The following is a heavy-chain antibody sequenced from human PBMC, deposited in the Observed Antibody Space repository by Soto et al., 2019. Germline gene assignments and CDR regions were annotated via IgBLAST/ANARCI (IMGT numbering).Heavy chain of an antibody. D-gene: IGHD6-13*01. J-gene: IGHJ4*02. V-gene: IGHV1-69*13. CDR3: AREGPTKYSSSWYDY. Sequence: ASVKVSCKASGGTFSSYAISWVRQAPGQGLEWMGGIIPIFGTANYAQKFQGRVTITADESTSTAYMELSSLRSEDTAVYYCAREGPTKYSSSWYDYWGQGTLVTVSS. CDR1: GGTFSSYA. CDR2: IIPIFGTA.